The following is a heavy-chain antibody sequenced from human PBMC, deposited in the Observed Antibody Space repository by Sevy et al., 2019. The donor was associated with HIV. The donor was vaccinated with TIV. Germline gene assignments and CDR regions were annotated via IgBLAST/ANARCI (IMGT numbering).Heavy chain of an antibody. Sequence: GGSLRLSCSASGFIFSNFWMSWVRQAPGKGLEWVAKIKKDGSQKYEVDSVKGRFTISRDNAKNSLYLEMNNLRVDDTAVYYCARTDMSVVTKPFDYWGQGALVTVSS. CDR1: GFIFSNFW. J-gene: IGHJ4*02. D-gene: IGHD2-21*02. V-gene: IGHV3-7*03. CDR3: ARTDMSVVTKPFDY. CDR2: IKKDGSQK.